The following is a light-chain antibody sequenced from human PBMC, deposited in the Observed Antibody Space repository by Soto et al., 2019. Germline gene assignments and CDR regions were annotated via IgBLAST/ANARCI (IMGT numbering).Light chain of an antibody. CDR3: MQSIQFPIT. CDR1: QRLLHSDGKTY. CDR2: EVS. Sequence: DIVLTQTPRARSATPGRAGSISCRPSQRLLHSDGKTYLYWYLQKPGHPPQLMIYEVSNRFSGVPDRFSGSGSGTDFTLKISRVEAEDVGVYYCMQSIQFPITFGQGTRLEIK. V-gene: IGKV2D-29*01. J-gene: IGKJ5*01.